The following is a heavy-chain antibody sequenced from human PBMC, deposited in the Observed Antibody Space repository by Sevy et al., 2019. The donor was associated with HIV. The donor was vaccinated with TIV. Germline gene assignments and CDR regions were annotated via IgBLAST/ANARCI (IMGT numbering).Heavy chain of an antibody. V-gene: IGHV4-4*07. CDR3: ARASAWIRFDP. CDR2: IYTSGST. J-gene: IGHJ5*02. Sequence: SETLSLTCSVSGGSISSSYWSWIRQPAGNGLEWIGRIYTSGSTNYNPSLKSRVTMSVDTSNNQFSLKLTSVTAADTAVYYCARASAWIRFDPWGQGTLVTVSS. CDR1: GGSISSSY. D-gene: IGHD1-1*01.